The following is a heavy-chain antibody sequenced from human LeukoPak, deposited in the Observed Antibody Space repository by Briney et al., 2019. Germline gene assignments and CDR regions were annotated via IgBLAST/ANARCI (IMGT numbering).Heavy chain of an antibody. D-gene: IGHD3-22*01. CDR3: ARERDYYDSSGDNWFDP. J-gene: IGHJ5*02. CDR1: GGSISSSIYN. Sequence: SETLSLTCTISGGSISSSIYNWGSIRQSPGKGLEWIGSIYYTGITNYNPSLKSRVTISVDTSKNQFSLRLSSVTAADTSVYYCARERDYYDSSGDNWFDPWGQGTLVTVSS. CDR2: IYYTGIT. V-gene: IGHV4-39*02.